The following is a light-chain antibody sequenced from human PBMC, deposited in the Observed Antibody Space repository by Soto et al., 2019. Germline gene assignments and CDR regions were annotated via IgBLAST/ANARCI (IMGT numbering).Light chain of an antibody. V-gene: IGKV3-20*01. CDR2: GAS. J-gene: IGKJ1*01. CDR3: QQHVTSPEWT. CDR1: QSVSSSY. Sequence: EIVLTQSPGTLSLSPGERATLSCRASQSVSSSYLAWYQQKPGQAPRLLIYGASSRATGIPDRFSGSGSGTDFTLTISRLEPEDFAVYYCQQHVTSPEWTFGQGTKVEIK.